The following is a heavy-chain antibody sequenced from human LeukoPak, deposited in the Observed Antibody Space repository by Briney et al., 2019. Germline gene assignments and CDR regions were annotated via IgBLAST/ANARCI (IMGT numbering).Heavy chain of an antibody. CDR1: GFTFDDYA. Sequence: GGSLRLSCAASGFTFDDYAMHWVRQAPGKGLEWVSGISWNSGSIGYADSVKGRFTISRDNAKNSLYLQMNSLRAEVTALYYCAKDRRRYSSGWYDFDYWGQGTLVTVSS. D-gene: IGHD6-19*01. J-gene: IGHJ4*02. CDR3: AKDRRRYSSGWYDFDY. V-gene: IGHV3-9*01. CDR2: ISWNSGSI.